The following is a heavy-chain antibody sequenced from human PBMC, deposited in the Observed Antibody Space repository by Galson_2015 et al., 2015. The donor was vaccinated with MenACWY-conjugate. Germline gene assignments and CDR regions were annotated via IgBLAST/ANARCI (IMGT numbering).Heavy chain of an antibody. Sequence: ETLSLTCTVSGGSISSSDHYCAWIRQPPGKGLEWIGNIHYSGGTYYNPSLKSRLTTSVDTSKNQFSLKLSSVTAADTAVYDCARRRPRDIGGGFDIWGQGTIVTV. D-gene: IGHD2-15*01. CDR1: GGSISSSDHY. CDR2: IHYSGGT. CDR3: ARRRPRDIGGGFDI. V-gene: IGHV4-39*01. J-gene: IGHJ3*02.